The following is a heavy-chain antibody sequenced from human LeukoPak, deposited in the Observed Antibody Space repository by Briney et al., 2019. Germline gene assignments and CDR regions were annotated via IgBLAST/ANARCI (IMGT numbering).Heavy chain of an antibody. CDR3: ARAVGANTFDY. J-gene: IGHJ4*02. D-gene: IGHD1-26*01. CDR1: VDSVSSNNNA. V-gene: IGHV6-1*01. Sequence: SQTLSLTCALSVDSVSSNNNAWNWMRQSPPGGLEWLGRTYFRSRWYYDYAVSVKSRITLNADTSMNQFSLQLNSVTPEATAVYYCARAVGANTFDYWGQGILVTVSS. CDR2: TYFRSRWYY.